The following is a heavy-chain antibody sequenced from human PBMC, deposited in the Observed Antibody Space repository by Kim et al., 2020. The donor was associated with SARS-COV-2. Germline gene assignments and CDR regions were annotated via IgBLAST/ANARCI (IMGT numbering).Heavy chain of an antibody. CDR3: ARPHGTSDIDY. J-gene: IGHJ4*02. V-gene: IGHV3-21*01. CDR1: GFTFSSYS. CDR2: ISSSSSYI. Sequence: GGSLRLSCAASGFTFSSYSMNWVRQAPGKGLEWVSSISSSSSYIYYADSVKGRFTISRDNAKNSLYLQMNSLRAEDTAVYYCARPHGTSDIDYWGQGTLVTVSS. D-gene: IGHD1-26*01.